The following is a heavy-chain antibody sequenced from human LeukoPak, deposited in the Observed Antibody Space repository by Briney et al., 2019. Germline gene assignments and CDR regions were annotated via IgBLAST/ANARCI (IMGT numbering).Heavy chain of an antibody. D-gene: IGHD6-6*01. CDR3: AKVEYSSNIPQH. J-gene: IGHJ1*01. V-gene: IGHV3-23*01. CDR1: GFTSSNYA. Sequence: GGSLRLSCAGSGFTSSNYAMSWVRQAPGKGLEWVSAISHSSSGTYYVDSVKGRFTISRDNSKNTQYLQMNSLRAEDTAVYYCAKVEYSSNIPQHWGQGTLVTVSS. CDR2: ISHSSSGT.